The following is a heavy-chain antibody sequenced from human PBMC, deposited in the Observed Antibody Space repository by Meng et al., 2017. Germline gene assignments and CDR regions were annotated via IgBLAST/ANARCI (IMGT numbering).Heavy chain of an antibody. J-gene: IGHJ4*02. CDR2: IYHSGST. Sequence: QVQRAELGPGLGKPSGTLSLTWAVSGGSISSRNWWSWVRQPPGKGLEWIGEIYHSGSTNYNPSLKSRVTISVDKSKNQFSLKLSSVTAADTAVYYCARIGDWGSTRYFDYWGQGTLVTVSS. CDR3: ARIGDWGSTRYFDY. D-gene: IGHD7-27*01. V-gene: IGHV4-4*02. CDR1: GGSISSRNW.